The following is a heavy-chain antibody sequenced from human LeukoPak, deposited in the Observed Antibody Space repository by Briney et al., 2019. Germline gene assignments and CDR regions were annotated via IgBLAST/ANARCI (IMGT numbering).Heavy chain of an antibody. CDR3: ASGKETSMAQGY. CDR1: GFTFSDYW. J-gene: IGHJ4*02. CDR2: IHSDGGTT. D-gene: IGHD5-18*01. V-gene: IGHV3-74*01. Sequence: GGSLRLSCAASGFTFSDYWMHWVRQAPGKGLVWVSLIHSDGGTTNYADSVKGRFTISRDISKNTVDLQLNSLRAEDTAVYYCASGKETSMAQGYWGQGTLVTVSS.